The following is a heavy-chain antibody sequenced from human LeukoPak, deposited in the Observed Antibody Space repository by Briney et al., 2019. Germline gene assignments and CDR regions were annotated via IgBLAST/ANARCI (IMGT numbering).Heavy chain of an antibody. D-gene: IGHD3-22*01. CDR1: GFTFDDYA. V-gene: IGHV3-9*03. CDR3: AKVATRYSDSSGYYSHYFDY. Sequence: PGGSLRLSCAASGFTFDDYAMHWVRQAPGKGLEWVSGISWNSGSIGYADSVKGRFTISRDNAKNSLYLQMNSLRAEDMALYYCAKVATRYSDSSGYYSHYFDYWGQGTLVTVSS. CDR2: ISWNSGSI. J-gene: IGHJ4*02.